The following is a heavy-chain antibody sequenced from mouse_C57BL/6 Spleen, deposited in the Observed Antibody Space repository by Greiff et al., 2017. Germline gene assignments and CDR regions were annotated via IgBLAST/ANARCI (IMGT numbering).Heavy chain of an antibody. Sequence: VQLQQSGPGLVAPSQSLSITCTVSGFSLTSYGVDWVRQSPGKGLEWLGVIWGVGSTNYNSALKSRLSISKDNSKSQVFLKMNSLQTDDTAMYYCATLGNGAWFAYWGQGTLVTVSA. J-gene: IGHJ3*01. CDR1: GFSLTSYG. D-gene: IGHD2-1*01. V-gene: IGHV2-6*01. CDR2: IWGVGST. CDR3: ATLGNGAWFAY.